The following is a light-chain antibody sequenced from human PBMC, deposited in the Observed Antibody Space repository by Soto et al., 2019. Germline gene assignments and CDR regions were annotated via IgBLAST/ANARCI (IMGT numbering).Light chain of an antibody. CDR3: QQRSNWPPLT. Sequence: EIVLTQSPATLSLSPGERATLSCRASQSVRSYLAWYQQKPGQAPRLLIYDASNRATGIPARFSGSGSGTDFTLPISSLEPEDFAVYYCQQRSNWPPLTFGGGTEVEIK. J-gene: IGKJ4*01. CDR1: QSVRSY. CDR2: DAS. V-gene: IGKV3-11*01.